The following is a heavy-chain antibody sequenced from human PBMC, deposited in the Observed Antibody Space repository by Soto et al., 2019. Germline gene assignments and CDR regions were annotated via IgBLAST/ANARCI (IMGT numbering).Heavy chain of an antibody. Sequence: GGSLRLSCAASGFTFSSYAMSWVRQAPGKGLEWVSAISGSGGSTYYADSVKGRFTISRDNSKNTLYLQMNSLRAEDTAVYYCAKAPGVVVPAPTPPINYYGMDVWGQGTTVTVSS. CDR1: GFTFSSYA. V-gene: IGHV3-23*01. CDR2: ISGSGGST. J-gene: IGHJ6*02. CDR3: AKAPGVVVPAPTPPINYYGMDV. D-gene: IGHD2-2*01.